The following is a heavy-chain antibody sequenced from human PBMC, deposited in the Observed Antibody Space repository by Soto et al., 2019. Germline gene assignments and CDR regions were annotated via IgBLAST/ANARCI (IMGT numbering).Heavy chain of an antibody. Sequence: QVQLVESGGGVVQPGRSLRLSCTVSGFPYRTYGMHWVRQAPGKGLEWVAGISNDGSNPYYAESVQGRFAISRDNSKNMMYLQMISLRVEDTAVYHCAKEAWTTGVLTTAHHFDIWGQGTMVTVSS. CDR1: GFPYRTYG. J-gene: IGHJ3*02. CDR2: ISNDGSNP. D-gene: IGHD1-1*01. CDR3: AKEAWTTGVLTTAHHFDI. V-gene: IGHV3-30*18.